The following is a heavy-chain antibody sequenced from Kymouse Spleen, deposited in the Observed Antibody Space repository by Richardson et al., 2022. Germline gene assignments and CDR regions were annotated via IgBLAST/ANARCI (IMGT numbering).Heavy chain of an antibody. V-gene: IGHV3-53*01. CDR2: IYSGGST. D-gene: IGHD1-7*01. CDR1: GFTVSSNY. J-gene: IGHJ6*02. CDR3: ARDDWNYGHYGMDV. Sequence: EVQLVESGGGLIQPGGSLRLSCAASGFTVSSNYMSWVRQAPGKGLEWVSVIYSGGSTYYADSVKGRFTISRDNSKNTLYLQMNSLRAEDTAVYYCARDDWNYGHYGMDVWGQGTTVTVSS.